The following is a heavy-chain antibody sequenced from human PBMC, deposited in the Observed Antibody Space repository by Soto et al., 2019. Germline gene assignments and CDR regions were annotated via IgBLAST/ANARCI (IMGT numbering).Heavy chain of an antibody. CDR1: GFTFSSYA. Sequence: GGSLRLSCAASGFTFSSYAMSWVRQAPGKGLEWVSAISGSGGSTYYADSVKGRFTISRDNSKNTLYLQMNSLRAEDTAVYYCAKASYYDSSGYLYYYYGMDVWGQGTTVTVSS. V-gene: IGHV3-23*01. D-gene: IGHD3-22*01. J-gene: IGHJ6*02. CDR3: AKASYYDSSGYLYYYYGMDV. CDR2: ISGSGGST.